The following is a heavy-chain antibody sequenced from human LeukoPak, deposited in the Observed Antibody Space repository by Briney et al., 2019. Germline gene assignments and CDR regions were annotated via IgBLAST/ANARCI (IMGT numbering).Heavy chain of an antibody. CDR3: ARERSGSYYENFDY. Sequence: SETLSLTCAVSGGSISSGGYSWSWIRQPPGKGLEWIGYIYHSGSTYYNPSLKSRVTISVDRSKNQFSLKPSSVTAADTAVYYCARERSGSYYENFDYWGQGTLVTVSS. J-gene: IGHJ4*02. D-gene: IGHD3-10*01. V-gene: IGHV4-30-2*01. CDR2: IYHSGST. CDR1: GGSISSGGYS.